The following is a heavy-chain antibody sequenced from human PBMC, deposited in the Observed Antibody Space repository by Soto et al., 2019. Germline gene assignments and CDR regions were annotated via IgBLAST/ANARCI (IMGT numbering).Heavy chain of an antibody. Sequence: SVKVSCKASGGTFSSYAISWVRQAPGQGLEWMGGIIPIFGTANYAQKFQGRVTITADKSTSTAYMELSSLRSEDTAVYYCARLAGSIAALNWFDPWGQGTLVTVSS. CDR3: ARLAGSIAALNWFDP. CDR2: IIPIFGTA. V-gene: IGHV1-69*06. D-gene: IGHD6-6*01. CDR1: GGTFSSYA. J-gene: IGHJ5*02.